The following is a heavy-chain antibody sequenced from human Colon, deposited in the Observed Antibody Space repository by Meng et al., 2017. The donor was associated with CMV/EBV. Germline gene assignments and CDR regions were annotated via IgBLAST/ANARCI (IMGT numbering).Heavy chain of an antibody. D-gene: IGHD3-10*01. CDR2: ISSSSSYI. Sequence: GGSLRLSCAASGFTFSSYSMNWVRQAPGKGLEWVSSISSSSSYIYYADSVKGRFTISRDNSKNTLYLQMNSLRAEDTAVYYCAKDLWFGELSSFDIWGQGTMVTVSS. CDR1: GFTFSSYS. CDR3: AKDLWFGELSSFDI. V-gene: IGHV3-21*01. J-gene: IGHJ3*02.